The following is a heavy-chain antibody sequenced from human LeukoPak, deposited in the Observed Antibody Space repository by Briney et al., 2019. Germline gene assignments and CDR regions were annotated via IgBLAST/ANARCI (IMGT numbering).Heavy chain of an antibody. CDR3: ARANQYNGNPWWLDP. Sequence: ASVKVSCKPSGYTFTSSDINWVRQATGQGLEWVGWMNPNSGNTGYAQKFQGKVTMTRDTSIGTAYMELSSLRSEDTAVYYCARANQYNGNPWWLDPWGQGTLVTVSS. V-gene: IGHV1-8*01. CDR2: MNPNSGNT. D-gene: IGHD1-14*01. CDR1: GYTFTSSD. J-gene: IGHJ5*02.